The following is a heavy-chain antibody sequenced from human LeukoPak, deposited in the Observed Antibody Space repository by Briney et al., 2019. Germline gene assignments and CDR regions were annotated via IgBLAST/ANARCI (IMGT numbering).Heavy chain of an antibody. D-gene: IGHD3/OR15-3a*01. J-gene: IGHJ3*01. Sequence: SETLSLTCAVYVGSFSDYYWSWLRQPPGQGLEWIGEINHSGSTNYNPSLNSRVTMSVDTSKNQFSLKLSSVAAADTAVYYCARGHRIMVFGVLLWKAFALWGQGTMVTVSS. V-gene: IGHV4-34*01. CDR2: INHSGST. CDR3: ARGHRIMVFGVLLWKAFAL. CDR1: VGSFSDYY.